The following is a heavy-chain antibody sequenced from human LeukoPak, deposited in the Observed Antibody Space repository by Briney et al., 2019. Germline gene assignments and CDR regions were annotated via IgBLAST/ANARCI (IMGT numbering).Heavy chain of an antibody. V-gene: IGHV3-23*01. D-gene: IGHD3-10*01. CDR1: GFTFSSYA. J-gene: IGHJ4*02. Sequence: PGGSLRLSCAASGFTFSSYAMSWVRQAPGEGLEWVSGISSSGGSTYYADSVKGRLTISRDNSKNTLYLQMNSLRAEDTAVYYCAKDKPTHYYGSGSYDYWGQGTLVTVSS. CDR3: AKDKPTHYYGSGSYDY. CDR2: ISSSGGST.